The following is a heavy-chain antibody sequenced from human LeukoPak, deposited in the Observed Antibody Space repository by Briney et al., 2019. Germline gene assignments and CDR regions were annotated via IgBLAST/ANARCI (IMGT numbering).Heavy chain of an antibody. CDR2: ITWNGVNI. V-gene: IGHV3-9*01. D-gene: IGHD5-18*01. CDR1: GFTFDDYG. Sequence: GRSLRLSCAASGFTFDDYGMQWVRQAPGKGLEWVSGITWNGVNIGYADSVKGRFTISRDNANYSLHLQMNSLTVEDTALYYCAKGRTYNYALDCWGQGALVIVS. J-gene: IGHJ4*02. CDR3: AKGRTYNYALDC.